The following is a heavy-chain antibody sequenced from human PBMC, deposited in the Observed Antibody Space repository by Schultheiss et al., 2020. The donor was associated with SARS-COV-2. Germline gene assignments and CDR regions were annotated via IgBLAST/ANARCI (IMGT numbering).Heavy chain of an antibody. V-gene: IGHV4-39*07. Sequence: SQTLSLTCTVSGGSISSSSYYWGWIRQPPGKGLEWIGEINHSGSTNYNPSLKSRVTISVDTSANQFSLKLRSLTAADTAVYYCARDSYCSGGSCFDWFFDLWGRGTLVTVSS. CDR1: GGSISSSSYY. CDR2: INHSGST. J-gene: IGHJ2*01. D-gene: IGHD2-15*01. CDR3: ARDSYCSGGSCFDWFFDL.